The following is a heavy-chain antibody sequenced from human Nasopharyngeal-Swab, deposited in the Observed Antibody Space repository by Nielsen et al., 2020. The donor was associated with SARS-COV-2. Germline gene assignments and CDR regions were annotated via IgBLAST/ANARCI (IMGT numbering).Heavy chain of an antibody. CDR1: GGTFSSYA. J-gene: IGHJ6*03. V-gene: IGHV1-69*06. CDR3: AGLWFGELLSMDV. Sequence: SVQVSCKASGGTFSSYAISWVRQAPGQGLEWMGGIIPIFGTANYAQKFQGRVTITANKSTITAYMELSSLRSEDTAVYYCAGLWFGELLSMDVWGKGTTVTVSS. CDR2: IIPIFGTA. D-gene: IGHD3-10*01.